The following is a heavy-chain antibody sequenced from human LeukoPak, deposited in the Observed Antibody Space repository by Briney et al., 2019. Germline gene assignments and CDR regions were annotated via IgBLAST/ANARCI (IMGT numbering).Heavy chain of an antibody. CDR3: ARKVTLERWLQLFDY. J-gene: IGHJ4*02. V-gene: IGHV4-34*01. CDR1: GGSFSGYY. D-gene: IGHD5-24*01. Sequence: ETLSLTCAVYGGSFSGYYWSWIRQPPGKGLEWIGEINHSGSTNYNPSLKSRVTISVDTSKNQFSLKLSSVTAADTAVYYCARKVTLERWLQLFDYWGQGTLVTVSS. CDR2: INHSGST.